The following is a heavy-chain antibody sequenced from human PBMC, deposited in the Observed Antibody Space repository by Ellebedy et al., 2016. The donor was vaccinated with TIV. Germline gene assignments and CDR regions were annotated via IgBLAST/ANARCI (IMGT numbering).Heavy chain of an antibody. Sequence: SETLSLXXTVSGDSISSSGYFWGWIRQPPGEGLEWIASIYYGGSTYYNPSLKSRLTISVDTCKNQFSLKVTSVTAADTAVHYCARLHCSTTDPRLNWFDPWGQGTLVTVSS. CDR1: GDSISSSGYF. D-gene: IGHD2-2*01. J-gene: IGHJ5*02. CDR2: IYYGGST. CDR3: ARLHCSTTDPRLNWFDP. V-gene: IGHV4-39*01.